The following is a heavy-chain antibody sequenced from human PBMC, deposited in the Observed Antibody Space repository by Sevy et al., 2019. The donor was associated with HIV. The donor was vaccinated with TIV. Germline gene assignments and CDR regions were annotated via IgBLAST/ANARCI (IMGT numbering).Heavy chain of an antibody. CDR2: MSDDINNK. CDR1: GFTFFAYT. J-gene: IGHJ6*02. Sequence: GGSLRLSCAASGFTFFAYTMHWVRQAPGKGLEWVALMSDDINNKYYADSVNGRFTISRDNSKNTLYRQMNSPRPEDTAVYYCARDLESSGNGLDVWGQGTTVTVSS. V-gene: IGHV3-30-3*01. CDR3: ARDLESSGNGLDV.